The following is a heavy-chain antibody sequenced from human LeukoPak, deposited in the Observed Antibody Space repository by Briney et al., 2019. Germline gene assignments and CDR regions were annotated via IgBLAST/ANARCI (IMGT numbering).Heavy chain of an antibody. Sequence: GGSLRLSCAASGFTFTSYAMHWVRQAPGKVLEYVSAIISNGGSTYYANSVKGRFTISRDNSKNTLYLQMGSLRAEDMAVYYCARDAGFCSGGSCPRYYFDYWGQGTLVTVSS. CDR1: GFTFTSYA. CDR3: ARDAGFCSGGSCPRYYFDY. D-gene: IGHD2-15*01. V-gene: IGHV3-64*01. J-gene: IGHJ4*02. CDR2: IISNGGST.